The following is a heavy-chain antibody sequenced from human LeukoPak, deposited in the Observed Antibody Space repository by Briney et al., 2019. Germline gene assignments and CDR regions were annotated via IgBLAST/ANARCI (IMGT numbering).Heavy chain of an antibody. J-gene: IGHJ5*01. V-gene: IGHV3-48*01. D-gene: IGHD1-26*01. CDR1: GFTFSSYS. Sequence: PGGSLRLSCAASGFTFSSYSMNWVRQAPGKGLEWVSYISSSSSTIYYADSVKGRFTISRDNAKNSLYLQMNSLRAEDTAVYYCARDKVVGPTKFDSWGQGTLVTVSS. CDR3: ARDKVVGPTKFDS. CDR2: ISSSSSTI.